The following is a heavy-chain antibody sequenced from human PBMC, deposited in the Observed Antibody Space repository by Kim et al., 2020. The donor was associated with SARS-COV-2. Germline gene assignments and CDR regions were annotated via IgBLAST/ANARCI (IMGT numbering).Heavy chain of an antibody. Sequence: SVKVSCKASGGAFSTHAINWARHAPGQGLQWLGVVNPMTGAADYAQQFQDRVTITADGSMRTAYMELRSLRSEDTAIYFCARGGPVSGSVITPSSWG. CDR3: ARGGPVSGSVITPSS. V-gene: IGHV1-69*13. D-gene: IGHD1-1*01. CDR1: GGAFSTHA. J-gene: IGHJ5*01. CDR2: VNPMTGAA.